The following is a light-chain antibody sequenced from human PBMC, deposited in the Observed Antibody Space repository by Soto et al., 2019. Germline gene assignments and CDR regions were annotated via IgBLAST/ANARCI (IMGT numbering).Light chain of an antibody. CDR1: QVIRND. Sequence: AIQMTQSPSSLSASVGDRVTITCRASQVIRNDLGWYQQKPGKAPKLLIYGASNLQSGVPSRFSGSGSGTDFTLTITSLQPKDFATYYWLHDQNYPWTFGQGTKVDIK. CDR2: GAS. V-gene: IGKV1-6*01. CDR3: LHDQNYPWT. J-gene: IGKJ1*01.